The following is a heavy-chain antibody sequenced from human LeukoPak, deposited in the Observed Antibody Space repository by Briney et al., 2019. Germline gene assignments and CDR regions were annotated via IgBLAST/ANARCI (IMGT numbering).Heavy chain of an antibody. Sequence: ASVKVSCRSSGYTFTGYYLHWVRQAPGQGLEWMGWIIPNSGNTGYAQKFQGRVTMTRNTSISTAYMELSSLRSEDTAVYYCARGVDRRYFDWLTGPYYYYYYMDVWGKGTTVTIFS. J-gene: IGHJ6*03. V-gene: IGHV1-8*02. CDR3: ARGVDRRYFDWLTGPYYYYYYMDV. CDR1: GYTFTGYY. D-gene: IGHD3-9*01. CDR2: IIPNSGNT.